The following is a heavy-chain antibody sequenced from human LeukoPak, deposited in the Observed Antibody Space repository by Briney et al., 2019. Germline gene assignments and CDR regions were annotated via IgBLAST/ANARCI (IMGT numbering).Heavy chain of an antibody. V-gene: IGHV3-7*03. CDR3: VKDLGRYRNNCFDY. Sequence: GGSLRLSCMASGLSPINSWMSWVRQAPGKGLEWVANIREDGGEKYYVDSVKGRFTISRDNAKKSLYLQMNSLRAEDTAVYYCVKDLGRYRNNCFDYWGQGTLVTVSS. CDR2: IREDGGEK. D-gene: IGHD1-26*01. J-gene: IGHJ4*02. CDR1: GLSPINSW.